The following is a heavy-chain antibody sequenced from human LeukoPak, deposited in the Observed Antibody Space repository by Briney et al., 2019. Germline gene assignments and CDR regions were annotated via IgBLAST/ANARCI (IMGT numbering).Heavy chain of an antibody. D-gene: IGHD1-26*01. CDR2: ISYDGSNK. J-gene: IGHJ4*02. Sequence: GGSLRLSCAASGFTFSSYAMHWVRQAPGKGLEWVAVISYDGSNKYYADSVKGRFTISRDNSKNTLYLQMNSLRAEDTAVYYCARDPAPSGSYCFDYWGQGTLVTVSS. V-gene: IGHV3-30-3*01. CDR1: GFTFSSYA. CDR3: ARDPAPSGSYCFDY.